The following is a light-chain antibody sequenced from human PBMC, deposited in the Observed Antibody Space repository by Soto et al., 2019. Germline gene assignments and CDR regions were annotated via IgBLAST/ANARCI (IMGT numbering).Light chain of an antibody. V-gene: IGKV1-39*01. CDR2: AAS. J-gene: IGKJ1*01. CDR1: QTISRS. CDR3: LQSYSTPWT. Sequence: IQMTQSPSRLSSSIRGRVTITCRASQTISRSLNWYQQKPETAPKLLIFAASSLQSGVPSRFSASGFGTEFTLTISSLQPEDFATYHCLQSYSTPWTFGQGTKVDIK.